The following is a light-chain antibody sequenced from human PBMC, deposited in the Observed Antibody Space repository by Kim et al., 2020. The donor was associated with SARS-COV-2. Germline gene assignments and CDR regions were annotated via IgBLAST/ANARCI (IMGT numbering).Light chain of an antibody. V-gene: IGLV6-57*01. CDR2: DDN. J-gene: IGLJ2*01. CDR3: QSSDTTTVI. Sequence: GNTVTISCTRSSGNIASNLVQWYQQRPGSSPTTVIYDDNRRPSGVPDRFSGSIDSSSNSASLTISGLKTEDEADYYCQSSDTTTVIFGGGTQLTVL. CDR1: SGNIASNL.